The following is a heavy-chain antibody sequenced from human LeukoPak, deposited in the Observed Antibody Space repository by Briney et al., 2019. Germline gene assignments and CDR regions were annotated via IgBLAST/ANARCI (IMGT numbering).Heavy chain of an antibody. V-gene: IGHV3-23*01. CDR1: GFTFSSYA. D-gene: IGHD3-10*01. CDR2: ISGSGGST. CDR3: AKWGYDGSGSYTWFDP. J-gene: IGHJ5*02. Sequence: GGSLRLSCAASGFTFSSYAMSWVRQAPGKGLEWVSAISGSGGSTYYADCVKGRFTISRDNSKNTLYLQMNSLRAEDTAVYYCAKWGYDGSGSYTWFDPWGQGTLVTVSS.